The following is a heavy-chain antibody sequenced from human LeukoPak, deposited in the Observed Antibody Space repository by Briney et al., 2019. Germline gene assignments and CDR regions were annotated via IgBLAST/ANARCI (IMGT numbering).Heavy chain of an antibody. D-gene: IGHD2-15*01. Sequence: GESLKISCKGSGYSFTSYWIGWVRQMPGKGLEWMGNIYPGDSNTRYSPSFQGQVTISADKSIRIAYLQWSSLKASDTAMYYCARSQGYCSGDSCLQGDWFDPWGQGTLVTVSS. V-gene: IGHV5-51*01. J-gene: IGHJ5*02. CDR1: GYSFTSYW. CDR2: IYPGDSNT. CDR3: ARSQGYCSGDSCLQGDWFDP.